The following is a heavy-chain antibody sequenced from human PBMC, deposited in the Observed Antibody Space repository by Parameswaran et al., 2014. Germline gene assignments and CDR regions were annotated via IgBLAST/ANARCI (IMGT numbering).Heavy chain of an antibody. CDR3: AREIWVGETRDFFDP. D-gene: IGHD3-10*01. V-gene: IGHV3-30*04. Sequence: VRQAPGKGLEWVAAIYHDGSKEYYADSVKGRFTISRDNSKNILYLEINSLRADDTAIYYCAREIWVGETRDFFDPWGRGTLVTVSS. CDR2: IYHDGSKE. J-gene: IGHJ5*02.